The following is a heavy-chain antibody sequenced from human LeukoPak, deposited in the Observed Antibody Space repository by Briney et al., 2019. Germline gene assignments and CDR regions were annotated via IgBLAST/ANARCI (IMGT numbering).Heavy chain of an antibody. V-gene: IGHV4-59*01. J-gene: IGHJ6*03. Sequence: SETLSLTCTVSGGSISSYYWSWIRQPPGKGLEWIGCIYYSGSTNYNPSLKSRVTISVDTSKNQFSLKLSSVTAADTAVYYCARITPYYYYMDVWGKGTTVTVSS. CDR2: IYYSGST. CDR1: GGSISSYY. CDR3: ARITPYYYYMDV. D-gene: IGHD3-16*01.